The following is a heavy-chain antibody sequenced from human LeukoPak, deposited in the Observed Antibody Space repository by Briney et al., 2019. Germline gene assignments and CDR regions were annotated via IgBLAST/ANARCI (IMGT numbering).Heavy chain of an antibody. V-gene: IGHV4-59*08. CDR2: IYYSGST. D-gene: IGHD3-3*01. Sequence: SETLSLTCTVSGGSISSYYWSWIRQPPGKGLEWIGYIYYSGSTNYNPSLKSRVTISVDTSKNQFSLKLSSVTAADKAVYYCARSPLEYDFWSGRHYYFDYWGQGTLVTVSA. CDR3: ARSPLEYDFWSGRHYYFDY. CDR1: GGSISSYY. J-gene: IGHJ4*02.